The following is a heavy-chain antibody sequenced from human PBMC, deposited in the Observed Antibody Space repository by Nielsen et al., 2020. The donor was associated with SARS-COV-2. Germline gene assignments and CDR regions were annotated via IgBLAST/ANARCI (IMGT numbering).Heavy chain of an antibody. CDR3: ARSRQWLVRDFDY. Sequence: GSLRLSCTVSGGSISSYYWSWIRQPPGKGLERIGYIYYSGSTNYNPSLKSRVTISVDTSKNQFSLKLSSVTAADTAVYYCARSRQWLVRDFDYWGQGTLVTVSS. V-gene: IGHV4-59*13. CDR1: GGSISSYY. D-gene: IGHD6-19*01. CDR2: IYYSGST. J-gene: IGHJ4*02.